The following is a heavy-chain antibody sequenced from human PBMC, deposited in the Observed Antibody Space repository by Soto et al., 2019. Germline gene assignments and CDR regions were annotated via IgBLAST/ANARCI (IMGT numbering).Heavy chain of an antibody. CDR2: IYYNDEYNYNIPP. D-gene: IGHD5-18*01. CDR3: ARDRGYSEGRGAIDH. V-gene: IGHV4-59*01. J-gene: IGHJ4*02. CDR1: GHSRGGYY. Sequence: QVQLQESGPGLVKASETLSLTCSVSGHSRGGYYWSWIRQPPGKGLEWIGNIYYNDEYNYNIPPMFNSSTSXLXTXXLATSKMQFFLNLTPGTAAATAGYDWARDRGYSEGRGAIDHWGQGTLVTVSS.